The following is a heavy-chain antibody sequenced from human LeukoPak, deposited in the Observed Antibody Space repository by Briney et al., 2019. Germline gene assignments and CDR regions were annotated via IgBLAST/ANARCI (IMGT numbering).Heavy chain of an antibody. J-gene: IGHJ4*02. CDR3: ARGYYGSGTYYMSFFDY. CDR1: GFTFSSYW. CDR2: KKQDGSEK. D-gene: IGHD3-10*01. Sequence: PGGSLRLSCAASGFTFSSYWMTWVRHAPGKGLEWVANKKQDGSEKNYVDSVKGRFTISRDNAKNSLYLQMNTLSAEDTAVYFCARGYYGSGTYYMSFFDYWGQGTLVTVSS. V-gene: IGHV3-7*01.